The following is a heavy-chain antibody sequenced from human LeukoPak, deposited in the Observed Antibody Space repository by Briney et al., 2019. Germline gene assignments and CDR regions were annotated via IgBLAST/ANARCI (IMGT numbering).Heavy chain of an antibody. D-gene: IGHD6-19*01. CDR1: GFTFSGYW. J-gene: IGHJ4*02. CDR3: VPEEKYSSGWFYFDS. Sequence: PGGSLRLSCAASGFTFSGYWMHWVRHAPGRRLMWVSRINGDGSTTNYADSVKGRFTISRDNAKNTLYLQMSSLRAEDTAMYYCVPEEKYSSGWFYFDSWGLGTLVTVSS. CDR2: INGDGSTT. V-gene: IGHV3-74*01.